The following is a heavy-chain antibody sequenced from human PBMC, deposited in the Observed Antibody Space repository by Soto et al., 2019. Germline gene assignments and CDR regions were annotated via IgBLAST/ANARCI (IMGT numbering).Heavy chain of an antibody. V-gene: IGHV5-51*01. CDR2: IYPGDSDT. Sequence: GESLKISCKGSGYSFTSYWIGWVRQMPGKGLEWMGIIYPGDSDTRYSPSFQGQVTISADKSISTAYLQWSSLKASDTAMYYCASPASNWNYSLAFDIWGQGTKVTVSS. D-gene: IGHD1-7*01. CDR3: ASPASNWNYSLAFDI. CDR1: GYSFTSYW. J-gene: IGHJ3*02.